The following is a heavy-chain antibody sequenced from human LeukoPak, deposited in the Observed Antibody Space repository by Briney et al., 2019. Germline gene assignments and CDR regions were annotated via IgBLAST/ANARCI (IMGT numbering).Heavy chain of an antibody. V-gene: IGHV1-18*01. CDR2: ISAYNGNT. D-gene: IGHD6-13*01. Sequence: ASVKVSCKASGYTFTSYGISWVRQAPGQGLEWMGWISAYNGNTNSAQKLQGRVTMTTDTSTSTAYMELRSLRSDDTAVYYCARDPLLPIAAAGTGFYYYYYMDVWGKGTTVTVSS. CDR3: ARDPLLPIAAAGTGFYYYYYMDV. J-gene: IGHJ6*03. CDR1: GYTFTSYG.